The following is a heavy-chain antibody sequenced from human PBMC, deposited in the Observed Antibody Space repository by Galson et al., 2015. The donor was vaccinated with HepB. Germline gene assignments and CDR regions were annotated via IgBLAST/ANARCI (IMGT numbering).Heavy chain of an antibody. J-gene: IGHJ3*02. CDR3: ATTFDRSSSWYDAFDI. CDR2: FDPEDGET. V-gene: IGHV1-24*01. Sequence: SVKVSCKVSGYTLTELSMHWVRQAPGKGLEWMGGFDPEDGETIYAQKFQGRVTMTEDTSTDTAYMELSSLRSEDTAVYYCATTFDRSSSWYDAFDIWGQGTMVTVSS. D-gene: IGHD6-13*01. CDR1: GYTLTELS.